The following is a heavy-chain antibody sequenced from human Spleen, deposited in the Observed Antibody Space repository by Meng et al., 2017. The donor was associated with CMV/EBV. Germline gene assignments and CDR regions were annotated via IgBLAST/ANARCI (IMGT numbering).Heavy chain of an antibody. CDR1: GYTFTAHY. Sequence: ASVKVSCKASGYTFTAHYFHWVRQAPGQGPEWMGWISVYSGNTNYAQKFQGRVTMTTDTSTRTAYMELRSLTSDDTAIYYCASYQMLRPEWFDPWGQGTLVTVSS. J-gene: IGHJ5*02. D-gene: IGHD3-10*02. CDR3: ASYQMLRPEWFDP. V-gene: IGHV1-18*04. CDR2: ISVYSGNT.